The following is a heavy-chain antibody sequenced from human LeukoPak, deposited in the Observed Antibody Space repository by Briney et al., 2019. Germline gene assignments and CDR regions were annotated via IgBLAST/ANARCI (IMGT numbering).Heavy chain of an antibody. Sequence: KASETLSLTCTVPGASISSYFWSWIRQSPEKGLESIGFIYPTGNTNYNPSLKSRVTISLDTSKNQFSLGLTSVTAADTAVYYCARRMQGGALAAFDVWGQGTMVTVSS. D-gene: IGHD4/OR15-4a*01. CDR2: IYPTGNT. CDR1: GASISSYF. V-gene: IGHV4-4*09. CDR3: ARRMQGGALAAFDV. J-gene: IGHJ3*01.